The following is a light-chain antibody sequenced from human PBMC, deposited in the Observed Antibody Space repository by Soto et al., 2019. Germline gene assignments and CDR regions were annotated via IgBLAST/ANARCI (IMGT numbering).Light chain of an antibody. J-gene: IGLJ1*01. V-gene: IGLV2-14*01. CDR2: DVS. CDR1: STDVGRYNY. CDR3: TSYTSDSNYV. Sequence: QSVLAQPASVSGSPGQSITISCTGTSTDVGRYNYVSWYQQHPGKAPKLMVYDVSNRPSWVSNRFSGSKSGITASLTISGLQDEVEDDYQCTSYTSDSNYVFGTGTKVTVL.